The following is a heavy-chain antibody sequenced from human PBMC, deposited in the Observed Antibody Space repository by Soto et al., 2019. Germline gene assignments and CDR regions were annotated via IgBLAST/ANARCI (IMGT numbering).Heavy chain of an antibody. CDR2: FDVEHGET. CDR1: GYSLTELS. D-gene: IGHD3-16*02. Sequence: QVQLVQSGAEVKKPGTSVKVSCKISGYSLTELSMHWVRQVPGKGLEWMGGFDVEHGETFYAQKFQGIVTLAEDTSTYTANMELSSLRSEDTAIYYCAARLRRYGFRYHFDFWGQGTLVTVSS. CDR3: AARLRRYGFRYHFDF. V-gene: IGHV1-24*01. J-gene: IGHJ4*02.